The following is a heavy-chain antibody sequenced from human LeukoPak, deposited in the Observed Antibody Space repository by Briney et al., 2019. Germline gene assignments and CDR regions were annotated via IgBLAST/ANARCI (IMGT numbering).Heavy chain of an antibody. V-gene: IGHV3-30-3*01. CDR2: ISYDGSNK. Sequence: GGSLRLSCAASGFTFSSYAMQWVRQAPGKGLEWVAVISYDGSNKYYADSVKGRFTISRDNSKNTLYLQMNSLRAEDTAVYYCARDWIAAAGQGYWGQGTLVTVSS. D-gene: IGHD6-13*01. CDR3: ARDWIAAAGQGY. J-gene: IGHJ4*02. CDR1: GFTFSSYA.